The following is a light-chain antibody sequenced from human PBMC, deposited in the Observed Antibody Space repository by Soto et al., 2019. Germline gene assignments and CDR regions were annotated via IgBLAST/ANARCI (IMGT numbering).Light chain of an antibody. CDR2: AAS. V-gene: IGKV1-39*01. CDR1: QSILTY. J-gene: IGKJ2*01. CDR3: QQTHSPPYS. Sequence: DIQMTQSPHSLSAAVGDRVTITCRASQSILTYLNWYQHKPGKAPDLLVYAASTLQNGVPSRFSGSGPGTDFTLTIITLQPEEFATYYCQQTHSPPYSIGQGTKLE.